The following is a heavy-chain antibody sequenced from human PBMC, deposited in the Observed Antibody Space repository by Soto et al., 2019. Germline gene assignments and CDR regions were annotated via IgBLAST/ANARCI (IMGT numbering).Heavy chain of an antibody. Sequence: QVQLVQSGAEVKKPGSSVKVSCKASGGTFSSYTISWVRQAPGQGLEWMGRIIPILGIANYAQKFQGRVTITADKSKSTVYMELSSLRSEATAVYYCASGYCSSTSCSQWFDPWGQGTLVTVSS. V-gene: IGHV1-69*02. CDR3: ASGYCSSTSCSQWFDP. CDR2: IIPILGIA. J-gene: IGHJ5*02. D-gene: IGHD2-2*03. CDR1: GGTFSSYT.